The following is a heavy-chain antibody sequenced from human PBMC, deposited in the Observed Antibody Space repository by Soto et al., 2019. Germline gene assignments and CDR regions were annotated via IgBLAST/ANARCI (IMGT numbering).Heavy chain of an antibody. Sequence: GPTLVNPTQTLTLTCTFSGFSLSTSGMCVSWIRQPPGKALEWLARIDWDDDKYYSTSLKTRLTISKDTSKNQVVLTMTNMDPVDTATYYCARIMEYSSSWYSAFDIWGQGTMVTVSS. D-gene: IGHD6-13*01. V-gene: IGHV2-70*11. J-gene: IGHJ3*02. CDR1: GFSLSTSGMC. CDR2: IDWDDDK. CDR3: ARIMEYSSSWYSAFDI.